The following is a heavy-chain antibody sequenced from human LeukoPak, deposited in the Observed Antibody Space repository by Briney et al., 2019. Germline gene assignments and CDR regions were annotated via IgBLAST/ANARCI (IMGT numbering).Heavy chain of an antibody. V-gene: IGHV3-15*01. CDR2: IRSKTDGGTT. J-gene: IGHJ4*02. CDR1: GFFVSNAW. Sequence: GGSLRLSCAASGFFVSNAWMTWVRQAPGKGLEWVGRIRSKTDGGTTDYAAPVKGRFTISRDDPNNTLYLQMNSLKAEDTAVYYCTTGIRGDWGQGTLVTVSS. D-gene: IGHD2/OR15-2a*01. CDR3: TTGIRGD.